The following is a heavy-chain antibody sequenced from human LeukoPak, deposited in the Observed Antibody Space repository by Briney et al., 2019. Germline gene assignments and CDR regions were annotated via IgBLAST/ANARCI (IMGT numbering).Heavy chain of an antibody. CDR3: AKHVGYTYGYSDY. J-gene: IGHJ4*02. D-gene: IGHD5-18*01. Sequence: GGSLRLSCAVSGFTFSTYGMSWVRQAPGKGLEWVSVISGSGDSTYYADSAKGRFTISRDNSKNTLYLQMNSLRAEDTAVYYCAKHVGYTYGYSDYWGQGTLVTVSS. CDR2: ISGSGDST. CDR1: GFTFSTYG. V-gene: IGHV3-23*01.